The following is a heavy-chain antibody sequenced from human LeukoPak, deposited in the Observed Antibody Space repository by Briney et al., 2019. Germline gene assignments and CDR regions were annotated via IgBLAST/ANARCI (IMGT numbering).Heavy chain of an antibody. V-gene: IGHV3-23*01. Sequence: GGSLRLSCAASGFTFSSYTMSWVRQAPGKGLEWVSAISGSGCSTYYADSVKGRFTISRDNSNNTLYLQMNSLRAEDTAVYYCAKPLQFCTNGVCYSRQAFDIWGPGTMVTVSS. CDR1: GFTFSSYT. J-gene: IGHJ3*02. CDR2: ISGSGCST. D-gene: IGHD2-8*01. CDR3: AKPLQFCTNGVCYSRQAFDI.